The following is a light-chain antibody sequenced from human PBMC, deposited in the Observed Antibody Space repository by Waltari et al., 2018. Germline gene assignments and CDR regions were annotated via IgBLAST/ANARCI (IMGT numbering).Light chain of an antibody. Sequence: QSALTQPASVSGSPGQSISISCTGTSSEGGNYNLVSCYQQHPGKAPNLIIYEVSQPPSGVSHRFSGSKSGTTASLTISGLQAEDEADFYCCSYAGSGSSVVFGGGTKLTVL. CDR1: SSEGGNYNL. J-gene: IGLJ2*01. CDR2: EVS. CDR3: CSYAGSGSSVV. V-gene: IGLV2-23*02.